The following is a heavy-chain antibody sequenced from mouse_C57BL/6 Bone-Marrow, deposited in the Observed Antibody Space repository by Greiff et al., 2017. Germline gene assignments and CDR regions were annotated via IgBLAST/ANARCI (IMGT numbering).Heavy chain of an antibody. CDR1: GYTFTSYG. D-gene: IGHD1-1*01. CDR2: IYPRSGNT. V-gene: IGHV1-81*01. J-gene: IGHJ4*01. Sequence: QVQLKQSGAELARPGASVKLSCKASGYTFTSYGISWVKQRTGQGLEWIGEIYPRSGNTYYNEKFKGKATLTADKSSSTAYMELRSLTSEDSAVYFCARGVIPYYYGRPYDYAMDYWGQGTSVTVSS. CDR3: ARGVIPYYYGRPYDYAMDY.